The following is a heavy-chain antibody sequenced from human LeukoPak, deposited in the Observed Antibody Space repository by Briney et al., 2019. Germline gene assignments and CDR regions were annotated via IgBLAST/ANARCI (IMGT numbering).Heavy chain of an antibody. V-gene: IGHV1-69*04. CDR1: GGTFSSYA. CDR2: IIPILGIA. Sequence: ASVKVSCKASGGTFSSYAISWVRQAPGQGLEWMGRIIPILGIANYAQKFQGRVTITADKSTSTAYMELSSLRSEDTAVYYCARTYSGWNHFDYWGQGTLVTVSS. CDR3: ARTYSGWNHFDY. D-gene: IGHD6-19*01. J-gene: IGHJ4*02.